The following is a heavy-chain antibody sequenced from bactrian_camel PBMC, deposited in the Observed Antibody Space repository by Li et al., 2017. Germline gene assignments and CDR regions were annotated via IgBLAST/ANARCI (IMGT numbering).Heavy chain of an antibody. V-gene: IGHV3S31*01. CDR3: AALNRYLSGGTWYCRRNDYRD. J-gene: IGHJ4*01. CDR2: AYTIGYHT. Sequence: VQLVESGGGSVQAGGSLRLSCTASGYTADCMGWFHQAPGKEREGVAAAYTIGYHTWYADSVKGRFTISNDNAKNTLFLQMNSLKPEDTAMYYCAALNRYLSGGTWYCRRNDYRDWGQGTQVTVS. CDR1: GYTADC. D-gene: IGHD6*01.